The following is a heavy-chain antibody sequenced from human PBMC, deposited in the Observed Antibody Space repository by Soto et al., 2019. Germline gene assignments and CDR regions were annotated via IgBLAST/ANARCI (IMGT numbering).Heavy chain of an antibody. CDR3: ARDSSSWSYYYYYGMDV. CDR1: GYTFTSYG. V-gene: IGHV1-18*01. D-gene: IGHD6-13*01. CDR2: ISAYNGNT. Sequence: QVPLVQSGAEVKKPGASVKVSCKASGYTFTSYGISWVRQAPGQGLEWMGWISAYNGNTNYAQKLQGRVTMTTDTSTSTAYMELRSLRSDDTAVYYCARDSSSWSYYYYYGMDVWGQGTTVTVSS. J-gene: IGHJ6*02.